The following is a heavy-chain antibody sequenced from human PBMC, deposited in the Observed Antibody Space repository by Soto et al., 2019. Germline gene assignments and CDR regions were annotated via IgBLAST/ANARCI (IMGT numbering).Heavy chain of an antibody. Sequence: GGSLRLSCEASGFRFSSYTMSWVRQAPGKGLEWVSYISSSSGTIYYADSVKGRFTISRDNAKNSLYLQMNSLGDEDTAVYYCAGDRYVSIWYSFDSWGQGTQVTVSS. J-gene: IGHJ4*02. V-gene: IGHV3-48*02. CDR1: GFRFSSYT. CDR2: ISSSSGTI. CDR3: AGDRYVSIWYSFDS. D-gene: IGHD1-26*01.